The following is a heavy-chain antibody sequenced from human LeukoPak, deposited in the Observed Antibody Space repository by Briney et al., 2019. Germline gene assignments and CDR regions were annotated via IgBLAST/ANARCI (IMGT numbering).Heavy chain of an antibody. CDR2: IYHSGST. Sequence: SETLSLTCTVSGYSISSGYYWGCFQQPPGKGLEWIASIYHSGSTYYNPSLKSRVTISVDTSKNQFSLKLSSVTAADTAVYYCARVYVLGWTHSDYWGQGTLVTVSS. CDR3: ARVYVLGWTHSDY. J-gene: IGHJ4*02. V-gene: IGHV4-38-2*02. D-gene: IGHD3/OR15-3a*01. CDR1: GYSISSGYY.